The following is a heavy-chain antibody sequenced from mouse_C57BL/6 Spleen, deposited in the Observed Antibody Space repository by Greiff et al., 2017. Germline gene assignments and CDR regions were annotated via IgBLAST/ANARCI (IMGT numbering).Heavy chain of an antibody. J-gene: IGHJ3*01. V-gene: IGHV1-69*01. Sequence: QVQLQQPGAELVLPGASVKLSCKASGYTFTSYWMHWVKQRPGQGLEWIGEIDPSDSYTNYNQQFKGKSTLTVDKSSSTAYMQLSSLTSEDSAVYYCASPLYYSNYLFAYWGQGTLVTVSA. CDR1: GYTFTSYW. CDR2: IDPSDSYT. CDR3: ASPLYYSNYLFAY. D-gene: IGHD2-5*01.